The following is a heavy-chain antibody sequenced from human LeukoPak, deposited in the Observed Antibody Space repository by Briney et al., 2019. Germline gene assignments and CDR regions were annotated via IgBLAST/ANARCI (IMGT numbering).Heavy chain of an antibody. J-gene: IGHJ4*02. V-gene: IGHV4-59*01. CDR3: ARVGDIVATIFDY. CDR2: IYYSGST. CDR1: GGSFSGYY. D-gene: IGHD5-12*01. Sequence: PSETLSLTCAVYGGSFSGYYWSWIRQPPGKGLEWIGYIYYSGSTNYNPSLKSRVTISVDTSRNQFSLKLSSVTAADTAVYYCARVGDIVATIFDYWGQGTLVTVSS.